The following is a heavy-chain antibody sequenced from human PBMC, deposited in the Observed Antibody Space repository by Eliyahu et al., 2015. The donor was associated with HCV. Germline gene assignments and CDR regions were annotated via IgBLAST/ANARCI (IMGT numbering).Heavy chain of an antibody. CDR1: GFIFS. CDR2: IRYDGSKK. D-gene: IGHD2-21*01. V-gene: IGHV3-30*02. Sequence: QVQLVESGGGVVQPGGSLRLSCAASGFIFSKGLQWVASIRYDGSKKTYVDSVKGRFTVSRDNSENTLALQMNSLRPDDTAMYYCVRGYSWGQGTLVIVSS. J-gene: IGHJ4*02. CDR3: VRGYS.